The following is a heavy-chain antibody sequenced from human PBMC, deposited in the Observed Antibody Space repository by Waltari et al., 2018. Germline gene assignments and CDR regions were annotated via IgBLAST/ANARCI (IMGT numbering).Heavy chain of an antibody. Sequence: QVQLVQSGAEVKKPGASVKVSCRVSGYSLTESALHLVRQAPGKGLEWLGGFDPEYGEAVYAKEFQGRVTRTEDTAKDTAYMELSSLTYEDTAVYYCTRDRVGYCSGGTCYSRWFDPWGQGTLVTVSS. D-gene: IGHD2-15*01. CDR2: FDPEYGEA. J-gene: IGHJ5*02. V-gene: IGHV1-24*01. CDR1: GYSLTESA. CDR3: TRDRVGYCSGGTCYSRWFDP.